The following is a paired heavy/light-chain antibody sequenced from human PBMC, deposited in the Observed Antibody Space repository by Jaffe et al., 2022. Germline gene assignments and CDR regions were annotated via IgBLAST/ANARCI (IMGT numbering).Heavy chain of an antibody. Sequence: QVQLVQSGAEVKKPGSSVKVSCKASGGTFSSYTISWVRQAPGQGLEWMGRIIPILGIANYAQKFQGRVTITADKSTSTAYMELSSLRSEDTAVYYCASAQAAADHELGDYFDYWGQGTLVTVSS. CDR3: ASAQAAADHELGDYFDY. CDR1: GGTFSSYT. J-gene: IGHJ4*02. D-gene: IGHD6-13*01. CDR2: IIPILGIA. V-gene: IGHV1-69*02.
Light chain of an antibody. CDR2: DVS. V-gene: IGLV2-14*03. CDR1: SSDVGGYNY. Sequence: QSALTQPASVSGSPGQSITISCTGTSSDVGGYNYVSWYQQHPGKAPKLMIYDVSNRPSGVSNRFSGSKSGNTASLTISGLQAEDEADYYCSSYTSSSTLSYVFGTGTKVTVL. J-gene: IGLJ1*01. CDR3: SSYTSSSTLSYV.